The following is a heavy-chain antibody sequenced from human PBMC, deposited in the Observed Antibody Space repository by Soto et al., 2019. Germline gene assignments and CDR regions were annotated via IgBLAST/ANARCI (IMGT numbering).Heavy chain of an antibody. CDR3: ARTAAAGKYYYGMDV. CDR1: GYKVSTWHNFTSYW. Sequence: PGESLKLSCMGSGYKVSTWHNFTSYWIAWVRQMPGEGLEWMGIIYPGDSDTRYSPSFQGQVTISADKSINSVYLQWSSLKASDTATYYCARTAAAGKYYYGMDVWGQGTTVTVSS. J-gene: IGHJ6*02. V-gene: IGHV5-51*01. D-gene: IGHD6-13*01. CDR2: IYPGDSDT.